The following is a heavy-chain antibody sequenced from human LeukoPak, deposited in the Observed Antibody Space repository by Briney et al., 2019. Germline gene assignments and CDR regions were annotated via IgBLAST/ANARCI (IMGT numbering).Heavy chain of an antibody. CDR2: MDRHTDI. J-gene: IGHJ4*02. V-gene: IGHV3-21*01. CDR1: GFTFSNFG. CDR3: ARGRSGSYFSLGDFDY. D-gene: IGHD1-26*01. Sequence: GGSLRLSCTASGFTFSNFGVNWVRQAPGKGLEWVSCMDRHTDIYYANSVRGRFTISRDNAKNSLYLQMNSLRAEDTAVYYCARGRSGSYFSLGDFDYWGQGTLVTVSS.